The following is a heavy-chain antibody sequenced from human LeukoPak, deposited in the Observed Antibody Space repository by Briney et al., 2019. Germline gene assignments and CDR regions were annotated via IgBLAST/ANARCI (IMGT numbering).Heavy chain of an antibody. J-gene: IGHJ3*02. CDR1: GYTFTNYG. V-gene: IGHV1-18*01. Sequence: ASVKVSCKASGYTFTNYGVSWVRQAPGQGLEWMGWISGYNGNTNYAQKLQGRVTMTTDTSTSTAYMELRSLRSDDTAVYYCARDTHRTSDAFDIWGQGTMVTVSS. CDR3: ARDTHRTSDAFDI. CDR2: ISGYNGNT.